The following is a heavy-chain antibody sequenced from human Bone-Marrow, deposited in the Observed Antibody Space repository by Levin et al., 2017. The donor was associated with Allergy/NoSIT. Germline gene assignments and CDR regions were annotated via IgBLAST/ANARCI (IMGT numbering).Heavy chain of an antibody. CDR2: VSYSGTT. D-gene: IGHD4-17*01. Sequence: TASETLSLTCSVSGGSVRSQNYYWSWIRQPPGTPLEWIGYVSYSGTTTYSPSLESRVTISLGTSENQFSLRLTSLTAADTAVYYCARDHGDSSDAFAIWGQGTMVTVSS. CDR1: GGSVRSQNYY. V-gene: IGHV4-61*01. J-gene: IGHJ3*02. CDR3: ARDHGDSSDAFAI.